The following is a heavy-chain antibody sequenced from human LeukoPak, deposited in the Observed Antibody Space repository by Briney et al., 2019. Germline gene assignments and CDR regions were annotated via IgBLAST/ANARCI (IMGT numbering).Heavy chain of an antibody. Sequence: GRSLRLSCAASGFTFSSYAMHWVRPAPGKGLEWVAVISYDGSNKYYADSVKGRFTISRDNSKNTLYLQMNSLRAEDTAVYYCARDRQLDYYYYGMDVWGKGTTVTVSS. V-gene: IGHV3-30*04. D-gene: IGHD1-1*01. CDR1: GFTFSSYA. CDR3: ARDRQLDYYYYGMDV. J-gene: IGHJ6*04. CDR2: ISYDGSNK.